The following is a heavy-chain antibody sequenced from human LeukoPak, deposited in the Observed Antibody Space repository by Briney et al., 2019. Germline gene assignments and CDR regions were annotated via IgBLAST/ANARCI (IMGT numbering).Heavy chain of an antibody. Sequence: PGGSLRLSCAASGFTFSSYSMSWVRQAPGKGLEWVSAISGSGGSTYYADSVKGLFTISRDNSKNTLYPQMNSLRSEDTAVYYCAKVVDDSSSWYRRMGRWFDPWGQGTLVTVSS. D-gene: IGHD6-13*01. CDR3: AKVVDDSSSWYRRMGRWFDP. J-gene: IGHJ5*02. V-gene: IGHV3-23*01. CDR2: ISGSGGST. CDR1: GFTFSSYS.